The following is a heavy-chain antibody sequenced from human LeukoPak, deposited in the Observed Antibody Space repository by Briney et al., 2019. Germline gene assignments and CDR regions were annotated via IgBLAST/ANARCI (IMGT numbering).Heavy chain of an antibody. D-gene: IGHD3-10*01. CDR3: ARTGSGSGYFDY. CDR1: GLTVSSNC. J-gene: IGHJ4*02. CDR2: IYYSGST. Sequence: GSLRLSCAASGLTVSSNCMSWVRQPPGKGLEWIGYIYYSGSTNYNPSLKSRVTVSVDTSKNQFSLKLSSVTAADTAVYYCARTGSGSGYFDYWGQGTLVTVSS. V-gene: IGHV4-59*02.